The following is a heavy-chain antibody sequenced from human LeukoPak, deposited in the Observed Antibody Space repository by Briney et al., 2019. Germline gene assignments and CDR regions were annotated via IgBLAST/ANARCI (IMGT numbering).Heavy chain of an antibody. Sequence: SETLSLTCTISGAHISNYYWTWVRQSAAQGLEWIGRLHASESTIYNPSLKSRVTMSIDTSKDQLSLTLTSVTAADSAVYYCASLSSGAAFDVWGQGTVVTVSS. V-gene: IGHV4-4*07. D-gene: IGHD3-22*01. J-gene: IGHJ3*01. CDR3: ASLSSGAAFDV. CDR2: LHASEST. CDR1: GAHISNYY.